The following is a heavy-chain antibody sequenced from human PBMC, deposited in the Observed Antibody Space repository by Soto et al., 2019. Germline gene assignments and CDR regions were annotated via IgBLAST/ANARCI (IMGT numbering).Heavy chain of an antibody. J-gene: IGHJ5*02. CDR1: GFIFSDYY. D-gene: IGHD1-1*01. V-gene: IGHV3-11*01. CDR2: ISRDGNAI. CDR3: ARGAEMSSLTKWFDP. Sequence: LRLSCAASGFIFSDYYMSWIRQAPGKGLEWLAYISRDGNAIFYADSVIGRFTVSRDNAKNSLFLQMDDLRAEDTAMFFCARGAEMSSLTKWFDPSGQGTLVTVSS.